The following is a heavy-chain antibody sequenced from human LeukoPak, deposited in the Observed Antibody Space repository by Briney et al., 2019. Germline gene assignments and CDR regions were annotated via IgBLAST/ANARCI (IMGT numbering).Heavy chain of an antibody. CDR3: ARMGSSWFGEGDYGMDA. V-gene: IGHV2-70*01. D-gene: IGHD3-10*01. J-gene: IGHJ6*02. CDR2: IDWDDDK. Sequence: SGPALVKPTQTLTLTCTFSGFSLSTSGMCVSWIRQPPGKALEWLALIDWDDDKYYSTSLKTRLTISKDTSKNQVVLTMTNMDPVDTATYYCARMGSSWFGEGDYGMDAWGQGTTVTVSS. CDR1: GFSLSTSGMC.